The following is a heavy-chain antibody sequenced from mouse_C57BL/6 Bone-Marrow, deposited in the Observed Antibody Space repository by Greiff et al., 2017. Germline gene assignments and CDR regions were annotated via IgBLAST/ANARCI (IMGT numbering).Heavy chain of an antibody. Sequence: VQLQQPGAELVKPGASVKLSCKASGYTFTSYWMQWVKQRPGQGLEWIGEIDPSDSYTNYNQKFKGKATLTVDTSSSTAYMQLSSLTSEDSAVYYCAVYDYDDYFDYWGQGTTLTVSS. J-gene: IGHJ2*01. D-gene: IGHD2-4*01. CDR3: AVYDYDDYFDY. CDR2: IDPSDSYT. V-gene: IGHV1-50*01. CDR1: GYTFTSYW.